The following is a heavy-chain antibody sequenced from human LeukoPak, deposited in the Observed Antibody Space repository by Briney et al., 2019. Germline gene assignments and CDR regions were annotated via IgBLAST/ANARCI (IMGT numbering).Heavy chain of an antibody. Sequence: ASVKISCKASGYTFTSHYMHWVRQAPGQGLEWMGVIHPSGSSTNYAQKFQGRVTMTKGTSTSTVYIELNSLRSEDAAVYYCARMDMDIAMVTNYLDHWGQGILVTVSS. CDR3: ARMDMDIAMVTNYLDH. CDR2: IHPSGSST. J-gene: IGHJ4*02. CDR1: GYTFTSHY. D-gene: IGHD5-18*01. V-gene: IGHV1-46*01.